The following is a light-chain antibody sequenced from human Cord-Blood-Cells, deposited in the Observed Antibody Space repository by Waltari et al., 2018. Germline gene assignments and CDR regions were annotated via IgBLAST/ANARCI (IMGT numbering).Light chain of an antibody. CDR2: DVS. CDR3: SSYTSSSTVV. Sequence: QSALTQPASVSGSPGQSITISCTGTSSDVVGYNYVPWYQQHPGKAPKLMIYDVSKRPSGVSNRFSGSKSGNTASLTISGLQAEDEADYYCSSYTSSSTVVFGGGTKLTVL. V-gene: IGLV2-14*01. J-gene: IGLJ2*01. CDR1: SSDVVGYNY.